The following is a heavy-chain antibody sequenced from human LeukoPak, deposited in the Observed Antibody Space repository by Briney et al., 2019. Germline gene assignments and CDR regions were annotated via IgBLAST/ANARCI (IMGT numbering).Heavy chain of an antibody. CDR2: IIPIFGTA. Sequence: GSSVKVSCKASGGTFSSYAISWVRQAPGQGLEWMGGIIPIFGTANYAQKFQGRVTITADESTSTAYMELNSLRAEDTATYYCVKDRKPDGRYSFDYWGPGTLVTVSS. CDR3: VKDRKPDGRYSFDY. D-gene: IGHD4-11*01. J-gene: IGHJ4*02. V-gene: IGHV1-69*01. CDR1: GGTFSSYA.